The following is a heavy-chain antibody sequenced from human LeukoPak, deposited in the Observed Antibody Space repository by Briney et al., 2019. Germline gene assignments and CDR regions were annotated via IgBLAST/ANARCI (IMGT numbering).Heavy chain of an antibody. CDR2: ISYDGSNK. CDR1: GFTFSSYA. CDR3: ARPAATYSSGWYDAFDI. J-gene: IGHJ3*02. Sequence: GGSLRLSCAASGFTFSSYAMHWVRQAPGKGLEWVAVISYDGSNKYYADSVKGRFTISRDNSKNTLYLQMNSLRAEDTAVYYCARPAATYSSGWYDAFDIWGQGTMVTVSS. D-gene: IGHD6-19*01. V-gene: IGHV3-30-3*01.